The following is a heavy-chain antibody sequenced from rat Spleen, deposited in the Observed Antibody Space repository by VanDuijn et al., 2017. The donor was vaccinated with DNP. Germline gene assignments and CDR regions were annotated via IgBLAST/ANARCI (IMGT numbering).Heavy chain of an antibody. CDR2: INTGSGGT. J-gene: IGHJ2*01. Sequence: QVQLQQSGAALAKPGSSVKISCKASAYTFSSNYIGWIKQTTGQGLVYIGYINTGSGGTGYNEKFKGKATLTVDKSSTTAFMQLSSLTPDDSAVYYCARCPLYDYSGYYFDYWGQGVMVTVSS. CDR3: ARCPLYDYSGYYFDY. D-gene: IGHD1-1*01. CDR1: AYTFSSNY. V-gene: IGHV1-43*01.